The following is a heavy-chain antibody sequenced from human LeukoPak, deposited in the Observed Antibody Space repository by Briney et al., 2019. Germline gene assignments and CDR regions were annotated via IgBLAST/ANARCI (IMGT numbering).Heavy chain of an antibody. J-gene: IGHJ4*02. CDR1: GFTFGSYG. V-gene: IGHV3-30*02. D-gene: IGHD2-2*01. CDR3: AKGTSYQLLRVLAGN. CDR2: IRYDGSNK. Sequence: GGSLRLSCAASGFTFGSYGMHWVRQAPGKGLEWVAFIRYDGSNKYYADSVKGRFTISRDNSKNTLYLQMNSLRAEDTAVYYCAKGTSYQLLRVLAGNWGQGTLVTVSS.